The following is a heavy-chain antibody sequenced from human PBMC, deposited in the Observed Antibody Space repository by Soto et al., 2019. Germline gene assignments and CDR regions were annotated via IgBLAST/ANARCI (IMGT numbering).Heavy chain of an antibody. CDR2: INHSGST. CDR1: GGPFSGYY. D-gene: IGHD6-6*01. Sequence: SETLSLTCAVYGGPFSGYYWSWIRQPPGKGLEWIGEINHSGSTNYNPSLKSRVTISVDTSKNQFSLKLSSVTAADTAVYYCARVGLAARLLDYWGQGTLVTVSS. J-gene: IGHJ4*02. V-gene: IGHV4-34*01. CDR3: ARVGLAARLLDY.